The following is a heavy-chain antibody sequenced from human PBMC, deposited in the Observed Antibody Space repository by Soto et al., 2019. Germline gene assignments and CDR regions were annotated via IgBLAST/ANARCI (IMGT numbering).Heavy chain of an antibody. Sequence: QVHLQQWGAGLLKPSETLSLTCGVYGGSLRGSYWSWIRQPPGKALEWLGKVTHSGSTTFNPSLKIRVSVSVDTSDNQLSLKLTSVTAADTAVYYCARGHIPVYGPVPDYFDSWGQGTLVTVSS. V-gene: IGHV4-34*02. D-gene: IGHD2-21*01. CDR2: VTHSGST. J-gene: IGHJ4*02. CDR3: ARGHIPVYGPVPDYFDS. CDR1: GGSLRGSY.